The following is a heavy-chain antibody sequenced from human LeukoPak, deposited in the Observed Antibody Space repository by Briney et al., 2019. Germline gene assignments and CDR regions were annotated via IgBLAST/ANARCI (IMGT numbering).Heavy chain of an antibody. CDR2: IKQDGSEK. CDR3: ARREWFDP. J-gene: IGHJ5*02. Sequence: GGSLRLSCAASGFTSMSYWMSWVRQTPGKGLEWVANIKQDGSEKYYVDSVKGRFTISRDNAKNSLYLQMNSLRAEDTAVYYCARREWFDPWGQGTLVTVSS. V-gene: IGHV3-7*04. CDR1: GFTSMSYW. D-gene: IGHD1-26*01.